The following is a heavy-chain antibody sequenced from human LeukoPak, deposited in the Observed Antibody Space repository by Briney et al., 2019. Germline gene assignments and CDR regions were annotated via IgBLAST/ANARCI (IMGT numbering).Heavy chain of an antibody. V-gene: IGHV4-30-2*01. J-gene: IGHJ4*02. D-gene: IGHD3-16*01. CDR3: ARDYDSFFDY. CDR1: GGSISSGGYY. CDR2: IYHSGSS. Sequence: SQTLSLTCSVSGGSISSGGYYWSWIRQPPGKGLEWIGYIYHSGSSYYNPSLKSRVTISVYRSKNQFSLKLSFVTAADTAVYYCARDYDSFFDYWGQGTLVTVSS.